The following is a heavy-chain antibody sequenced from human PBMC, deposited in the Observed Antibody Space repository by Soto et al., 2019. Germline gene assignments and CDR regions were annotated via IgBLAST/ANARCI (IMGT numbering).Heavy chain of an antibody. D-gene: IGHD3-16*01. CDR3: ERDIVIILVLQH. V-gene: IGHV3-30*04. Sequence: RIGCAAYRVSLNSYAMHWVRQAPGQGLEWVAVISFNGIDTYYADSVKGRVTISRDNSRNTVFLQMTSLRTEDTAVFYCERDIVIILVLQH. CDR2: ISFNGIDT. CDR1: RVSLNSYA. J-gene: IGHJ1*01.